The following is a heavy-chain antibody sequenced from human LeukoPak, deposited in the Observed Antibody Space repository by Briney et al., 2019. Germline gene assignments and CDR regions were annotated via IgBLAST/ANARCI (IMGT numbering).Heavy chain of an antibody. CDR2: INHSGST. CDR1: GGSFSSYY. V-gene: IGHV4-34*01. D-gene: IGHD6-19*01. CDR3: ARGSGPTYYFDY. J-gene: IGHJ4*02. Sequence: SEIVSLTCAVYGGSFSSYYWSWIRQPPGKGLEWIGEINHSGSTNYNPSLKSRVTISVDTSKNQFSLKLSSVTAADTAVYYCARGSGPTYYFDYWGQGTLDTVSS.